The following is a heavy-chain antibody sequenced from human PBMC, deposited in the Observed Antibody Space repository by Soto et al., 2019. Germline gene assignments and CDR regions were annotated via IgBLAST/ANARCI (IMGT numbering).Heavy chain of an antibody. V-gene: IGHV1-18*01. CDR3: ARAEAYTTSWYAMDV. Sequence: QAQLVQSGAEVTKPGASVKVSCKASGYIFSTYGVTWVRQAPGQGLEWMGWISGLNGNTDDGQKLQGRVSMTIDTSTSTAYMDLRSLRSDDTAVYYCARAEAYTTSWYAMDVWGQGTTVIVSS. J-gene: IGHJ6*02. CDR1: GYIFSTYG. CDR2: ISGLNGNT. D-gene: IGHD2-2*01.